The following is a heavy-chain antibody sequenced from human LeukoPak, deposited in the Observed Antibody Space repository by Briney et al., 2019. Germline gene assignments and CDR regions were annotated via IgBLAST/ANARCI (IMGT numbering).Heavy chain of an antibody. CDR2: IYYSGST. V-gene: IGHV4-59*01. D-gene: IGHD6-13*01. J-gene: IGHJ6*02. Sequence: SETLSLTCTVSGGSISSYYWSWIRQPPGKGLEWIGYIYYSGSTNYNPPLKSRVTISVDTSKNQFSLKLSSVTAADTAVYYCALTPGTYYYGMDVWGQGTTVTVSS. CDR3: ALTPGTYYYGMDV. CDR1: GGSISSYY.